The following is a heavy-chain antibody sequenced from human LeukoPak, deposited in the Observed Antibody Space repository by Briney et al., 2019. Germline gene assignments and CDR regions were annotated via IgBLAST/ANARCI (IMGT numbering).Heavy chain of an antibody. Sequence: GGSLRLSCAVSGFTLSSYWMHWVRQAPGKGLVWVSHINIDGSNTRYADSVKGRFTISRDNAVNTLYLQMNSLRVDDTAVYYCATSRTFDYWGQATLVTVSS. CDR3: ATSRTFDY. CDR1: GFTLSSYW. CDR2: INIDGSNT. J-gene: IGHJ4*02. V-gene: IGHV3-74*01.